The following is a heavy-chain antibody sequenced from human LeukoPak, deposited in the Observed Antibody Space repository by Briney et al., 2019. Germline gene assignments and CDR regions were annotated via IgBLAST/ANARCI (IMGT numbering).Heavy chain of an antibody. CDR3: ARGGGTMVRGVIILYDY. J-gene: IGHJ4*02. V-gene: IGHV1-8*01. D-gene: IGHD3-10*01. CDR2: MNPNSGNT. Sequence: ASVKVSCTASGYTFTSYDINWVRQATGQGLEWMGWMNPNSGNTGYAQKFQGRVTMTRNTSISTAYMELSSLRSEDTAVYYCARGGGTMVRGVIILYDYWGQGTLVTVSS. CDR1: GYTFTSYD.